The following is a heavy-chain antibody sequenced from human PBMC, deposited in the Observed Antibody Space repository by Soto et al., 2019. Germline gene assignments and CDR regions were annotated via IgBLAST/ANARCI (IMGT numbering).Heavy chain of an antibody. Sequence: EVQLVESGGGLVQPGRSLRLSCAASGFTFDDYAMHWVRQAPGKGLEWVSGISGSGGSTYYADSVKGRFTISRDNSKNTLYLQMNSLRAEDTAVYYCAKDDEADGGYFEYWGQGTLVTVSS. CDR1: GFTFDDYA. J-gene: IGHJ4*02. CDR3: AKDDEADGGYFEY. V-gene: IGHV3-23*04. D-gene: IGHD5-12*01. CDR2: ISGSGGST.